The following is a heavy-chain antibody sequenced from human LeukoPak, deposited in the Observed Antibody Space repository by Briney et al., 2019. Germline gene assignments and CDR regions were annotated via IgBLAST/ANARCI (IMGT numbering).Heavy chain of an antibody. J-gene: IGHJ4*02. CDR1: GGSFSGYY. CDR2: INHSGST. V-gene: IGHV4-34*01. Sequence: PSETLSLTCAVYGGSFSGYYWSWIRQPPGKGLEWIGEINHSGSTNYNPSLKSRVTISVDTSKNQFSPKLSSVTAADTAVYYCAGSVAPFDYWGQGTLVTVSS. D-gene: IGHD6-19*01. CDR3: AGSVAPFDY.